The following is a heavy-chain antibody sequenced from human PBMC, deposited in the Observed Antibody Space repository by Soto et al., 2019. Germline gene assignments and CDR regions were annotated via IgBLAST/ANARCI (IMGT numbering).Heavy chain of an antibody. CDR1: GYTFTSYA. V-gene: IGHV1-3*01. CDR3: ASVGAGWLQLEWYFDL. D-gene: IGHD5-12*01. J-gene: IGHJ2*01. CDR2: INAGNGNT. Sequence: QVQLVQSGAEVKRPGASVKVSCKASGYTFTSYAMHWVRQAPGQRREWMGWINAGNGNTRYSQKFQGRVTITRDTSASTAYMELSSLRSEDTAVYYCASVGAGWLQLEWYFDLWGRGTLVTVSS.